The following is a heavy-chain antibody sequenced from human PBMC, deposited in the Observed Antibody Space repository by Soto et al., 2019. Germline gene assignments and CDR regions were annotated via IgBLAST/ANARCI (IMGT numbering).Heavy chain of an antibody. CDR1: GYTFTGHY. V-gene: IGHV1-2*02. Sequence: GASVKVSCKASGYTFTGHYMHWVRQAPGQGLEWMGWINPNSGGTNYAQKFQGRVTMTRDTSISTAYMELSRLRSDDTAVYYCARGHCSSTSCYPDYWGQGTLVTVSS. D-gene: IGHD2-2*01. CDR3: ARGHCSSTSCYPDY. CDR2: INPNSGGT. J-gene: IGHJ4*02.